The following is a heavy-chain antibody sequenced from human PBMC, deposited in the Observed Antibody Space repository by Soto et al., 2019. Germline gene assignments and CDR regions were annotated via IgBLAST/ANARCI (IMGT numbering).Heavy chain of an antibody. Sequence: PGGSLRLSCAAAGCTFISYSMSWIRQAPGKGLEWVSYISSSSSTIYYADSVKGRFTISRDNAKNSLYLQMNSLRAEDTAVYYCARDMDPDYWGQGTLVTVSS. V-gene: IGHV3-48*04. CDR1: GCTFISYS. CDR2: ISSSSSTI. D-gene: IGHD3-10*01. CDR3: ARDMDPDY. J-gene: IGHJ4*02.